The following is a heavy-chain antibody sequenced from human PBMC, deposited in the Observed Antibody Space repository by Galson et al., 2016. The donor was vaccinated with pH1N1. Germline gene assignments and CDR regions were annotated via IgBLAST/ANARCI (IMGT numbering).Heavy chain of an antibody. CDR1: GFTFNNYA. CDR3: AKADHIWASYVDY. D-gene: IGHD2-21*01. CDR2: IEDGGGGT. J-gene: IGHJ4*02. Sequence: SLRLSCAASGFTFNNYAMSWVRQAPGKGLEWVSGIEDGGGGTEYADSVKGRFTISRDNSKNTLSLQMNSLRAEDTAVYFCAKADHIWASYVDYWGQGTLVTVSS. V-gene: IGHV3-23*01.